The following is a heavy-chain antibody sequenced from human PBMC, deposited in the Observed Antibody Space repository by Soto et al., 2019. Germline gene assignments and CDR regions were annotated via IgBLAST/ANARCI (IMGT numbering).Heavy chain of an antibody. J-gene: IGHJ3*02. CDR1: GFTFSNFA. Sequence: EVQLLESGGGLVHPGDSLRLSCTASGFTFSNFAMNWVRLAPGKGLEWVSIIGDSGVHVDYADSVRGRFTISRDNSKNTVYLQLNSLRDEDTAVYYCAKDLRGGAGAFDIWGQGTKVIVSS. CDR3: AKDLRGGAGAFDI. D-gene: IGHD3-16*01. V-gene: IGHV3-23*01. CDR2: IGDSGVHV.